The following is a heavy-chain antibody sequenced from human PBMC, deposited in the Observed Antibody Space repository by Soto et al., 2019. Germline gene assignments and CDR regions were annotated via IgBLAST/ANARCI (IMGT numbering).Heavy chain of an antibody. D-gene: IGHD5-18*01. V-gene: IGHV1-18*01. J-gene: IGHJ3*02. Sequence: ASVKVSCKATGYTFTSYGISWVRQAPGQGLEWMGWISAYNGNTNYAQKLQGRVTMTTDTSTSTAYMELRSLRSDDTAVYSCARDPGIQLWLYAFDIWGQGSMVTVSS. CDR3: ARDPGIQLWLYAFDI. CDR2: ISAYNGNT. CDR1: GYTFTSYG.